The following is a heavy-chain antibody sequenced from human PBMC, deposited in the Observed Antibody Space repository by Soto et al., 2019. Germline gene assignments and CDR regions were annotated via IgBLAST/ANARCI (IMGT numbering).Heavy chain of an antibody. Sequence: PGGSLRLSCEGSGFTLSDHYIDWVRQAPGKGLEWVGRSRDKPQGYSTAYAASVKGRFTTSRDESKNSAYLQMNSLKTEDTAVYYCVRATYFSDSSGYTRCLDYWGQGTLVTVSS. V-gene: IGHV3-72*01. D-gene: IGHD3-22*01. CDR1: GFTLSDHY. J-gene: IGHJ4*02. CDR2: SRDKPQGYST. CDR3: VRATYFSDSSGYTRCLDY.